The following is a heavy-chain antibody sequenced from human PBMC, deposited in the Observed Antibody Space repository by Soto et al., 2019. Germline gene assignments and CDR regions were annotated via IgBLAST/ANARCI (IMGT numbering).Heavy chain of an antibody. CDR1: GFTFSSYA. CDR3: AKDSWQDMITFGGVIEGCYFDY. V-gene: IGHV3-23*01. CDR2: ISGSGGST. J-gene: IGHJ4*02. D-gene: IGHD3-16*02. Sequence: PGGSLRLSCAASGFTFSSYAMSWVRQAPGKGLEWVSAISGSGGSTYYADPVKGRFTISRDNSKNTLYLQMNSLRAEDTAVYYCAKDSWQDMITFGGVIEGCYFDYWGQGTLVTVSS.